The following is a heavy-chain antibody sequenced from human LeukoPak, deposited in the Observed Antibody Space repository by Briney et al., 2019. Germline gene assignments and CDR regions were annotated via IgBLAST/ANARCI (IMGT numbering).Heavy chain of an antibody. J-gene: IGHJ4*02. V-gene: IGHV5-51*01. CDR3: ARREADFWSGPDY. CDR1: GYSFTNYW. Sequence: GESLKISCKGSGYSFTNYWIGWVRQMPGKGLEWMGIIYPGDSDTRYSPSFQGQVIISADKSITTAYLQWSSLKASDTAMYYCARREADFWSGPDYWGQGTLVTVSS. D-gene: IGHD3-3*01. CDR2: IYPGDSDT.